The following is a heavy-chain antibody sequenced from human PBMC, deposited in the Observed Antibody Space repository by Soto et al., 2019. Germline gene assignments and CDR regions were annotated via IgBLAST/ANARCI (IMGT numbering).Heavy chain of an antibody. D-gene: IGHD3-22*01. CDR3: AGGRIVVVGSRAYYGMDV. CDR1: GGTPSNSA. V-gene: IGHV1-69*01. Sequence: QVHLLLQSGAEVKKPGSSVKVSCKASGGTPSNSAISWVRQAPGQGIEWMGGIIPVFGLVKYAQNFQCRVTITADESTTTAYMELSSLRPEDTAVYYCAGGRIVVVGSRAYYGMDVWGQGTTVTVSS. CDR2: IIPVFGLV. J-gene: IGHJ6*02.